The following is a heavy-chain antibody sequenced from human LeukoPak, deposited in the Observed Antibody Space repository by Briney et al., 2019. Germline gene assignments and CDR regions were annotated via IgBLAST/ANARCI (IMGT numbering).Heavy chain of an antibody. D-gene: IGHD4-17*01. CDR3: ARAGLTTVTRNWFDP. J-gene: IGHJ5*02. V-gene: IGHV3-21*01. CDR1: GFTFSSYE. Sequence: PGGSLRPSCAASGFTFSSYEMNWVRQAPGKGLEWVSSISSSSSYIYYADSVKDRFTISRDNANNSLYLQMNSLRAEDSAVYYCARAGLTTVTRNWFDPWGQGTLVTVSS. CDR2: ISSSSSYI.